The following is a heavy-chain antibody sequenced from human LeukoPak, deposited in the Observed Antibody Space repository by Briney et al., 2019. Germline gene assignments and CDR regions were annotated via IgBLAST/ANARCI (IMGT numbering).Heavy chain of an antibody. CDR2: IKSDGSST. J-gene: IGHJ3*02. D-gene: IGHD1-26*01. V-gene: IGHV3-74*01. CDR3: ARGGSPPEALGDAFNI. Sequence: PGGSLRLSCAAPGFTFSSYWMHWVRQAPGKGLVWVSRIKSDGSSTTYADSVKGRFTISRDNAKNTLYLQMNSLRAEDTAVYYCARGGSPPEALGDAFNIWGQGTMVTVSS. CDR1: GFTFSSYW.